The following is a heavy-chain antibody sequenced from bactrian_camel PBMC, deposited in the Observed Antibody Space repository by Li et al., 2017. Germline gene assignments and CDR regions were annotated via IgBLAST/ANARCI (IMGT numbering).Heavy chain of an antibody. CDR2: LDTDGRT. V-gene: IGHV3S55*01. CDR1: VTYDWLC. Sequence: QVQLVESGGGSVETGGTQTLSCAGVTYDWLCLGWFRQASGNQREGLAALDTDGRTTYADSAKGRATISKDTAKNTLDLEMTDLKPEDTDVYYCASTPWIVRGYCRTARHLEGHFTFWGQGTQVTVS. D-gene: IGHD8*01. CDR3: ASTPWIVRGYCRTARHLEGHFTF. J-gene: IGHJ4*01.